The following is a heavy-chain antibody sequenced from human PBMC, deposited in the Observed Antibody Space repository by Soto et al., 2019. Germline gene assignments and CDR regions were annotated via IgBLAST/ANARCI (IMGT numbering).Heavy chain of an antibody. V-gene: IGHV4-34*01. Sequence: PSQTLSLTCTFYYGSFSGYYLSLILETPGKGLEWIGEINHSGSTNYNPSLKSRVTISVDTSKNQFSLKLSSVTAADTAVYYCARGRPTVTTWYFDLWGRGTLVTVSS. CDR3: ARGRPTVTTWYFDL. D-gene: IGHD4-17*01. J-gene: IGHJ2*01. CDR2: INHSGST. CDR1: YGSFSGYY.